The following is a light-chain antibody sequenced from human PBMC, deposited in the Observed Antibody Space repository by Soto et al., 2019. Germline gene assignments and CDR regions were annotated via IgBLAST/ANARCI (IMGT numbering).Light chain of an antibody. V-gene: IGKV3-20*01. CDR1: QSVTSNS. CDR2: GTS. CDR3: QQYGTSPCT. Sequence: EIVLTQSPGTLSLSSGERATLSCRASQSVTSNSLAWYQQRPGQAPRLLIYGTSTRATGIPDRFSGSGSGTDFTLIISRLEPEDFAMYYCQQYGTSPCTFGHGTRLEIK. J-gene: IGKJ2*02.